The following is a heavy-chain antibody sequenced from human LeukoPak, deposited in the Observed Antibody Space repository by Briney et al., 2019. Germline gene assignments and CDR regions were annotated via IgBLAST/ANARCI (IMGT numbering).Heavy chain of an antibody. D-gene: IGHD6-25*01. CDR1: GFTFSSYD. Sequence: GGSLRLSCAASGFTFSSYDMHWVRQATGKGLEWVSAIGTAGDTYYPGSVKGRFTISRENAKNSLYPQMNSLRAGDTAVYYCARVLTARSGGYDAFDIWGQGTMVTVSS. CDR3: ARVLTARSGGYDAFDI. J-gene: IGHJ3*02. CDR2: IGTAGDT. V-gene: IGHV3-13*01.